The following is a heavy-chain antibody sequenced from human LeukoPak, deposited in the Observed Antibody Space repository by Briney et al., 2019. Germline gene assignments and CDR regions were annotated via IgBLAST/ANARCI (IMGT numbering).Heavy chain of an antibody. CDR2: IYYSGFT. Sequence: SETLSLTCTVSGGSINNYYWSWIRQPPGKGMEDIGHIYYSGFTNYNPSLKSRVTMSVDTSKNQFSLKLSSVTAADTAVYYCASSEQLELLFDYWGQGTLVTVSS. CDR1: GGSINNYY. CDR3: ASSEQLELLFDY. J-gene: IGHJ4*02. V-gene: IGHV4-59*01. D-gene: IGHD1-1*01.